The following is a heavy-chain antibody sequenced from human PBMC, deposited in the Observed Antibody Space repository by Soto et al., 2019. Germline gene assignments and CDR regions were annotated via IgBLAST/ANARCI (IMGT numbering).Heavy chain of an antibody. CDR1: GGSISSGGYY. CDR2: IYYSGST. V-gene: IGHV4-31*03. CDR3: ARDPRPGLRFLEWLPSHYYYGMDV. J-gene: IGHJ6*02. Sequence: SETLSLTCTVSGGSISSGGYYWSWIRQHPGKGLEWIGYIYYSGSTYYNPSLKSRVTISVDTSKNQFSLKLSSVTAADTAVYYCARDPRPGLRFLEWLPSHYYYGMDVWGQGTTVTVSS. D-gene: IGHD3-3*01.